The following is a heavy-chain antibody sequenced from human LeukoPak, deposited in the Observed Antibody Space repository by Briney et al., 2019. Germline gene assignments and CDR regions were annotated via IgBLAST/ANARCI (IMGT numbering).Heavy chain of an antibody. J-gene: IGHJ6*02. V-gene: IGHV4-4*02. CDR3: AGSPIGYGMDV. CDR2: IYHSGST. Sequence: SETLSLTCAVSGGSISNENWWGWVRRPPGKGLEWIGEIYHSGSTNYIPSLKSRVTISVDKSKNQFSLKLTSVTAVDTAVYYCAGSPIGYGMDVWGQGTTVTVSS. CDR1: GGSISNENW.